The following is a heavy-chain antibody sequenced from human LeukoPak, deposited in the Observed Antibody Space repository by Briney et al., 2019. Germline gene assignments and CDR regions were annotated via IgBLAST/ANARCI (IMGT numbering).Heavy chain of an antibody. CDR2: ISSSSSYI. Sequence: TGGSLRLSCAASGFTFSSYSMNWVRQAPGKGLEWVSSISSSSSYIYYADSVKGRFTISRDNAKNSLYLQMNSLRAEDTAVYYCAKDLGDYGDYTFDYWGQGTLVTVSS. V-gene: IGHV3-21*04. D-gene: IGHD4-17*01. J-gene: IGHJ4*02. CDR1: GFTFSSYS. CDR3: AKDLGDYGDYTFDY.